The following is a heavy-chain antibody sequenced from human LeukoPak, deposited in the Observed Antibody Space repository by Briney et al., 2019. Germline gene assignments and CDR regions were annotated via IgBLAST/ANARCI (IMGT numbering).Heavy chain of an antibody. V-gene: IGHV3-73*01. CDR2: IRSKANSYAT. CDR1: GYSFTNYW. J-gene: IGHJ4*02. Sequence: GESLKISCKGSGYSFTNYWIGWVRQMPGKGLEWVGRIRSKANSYATAYAASVKGRFTISRDDSKNTTYLQMNSLKTEDTAVYYCTRHGPYDSSGLDYWGQGTLVTVSS. D-gene: IGHD3-22*01. CDR3: TRHGPYDSSGLDY.